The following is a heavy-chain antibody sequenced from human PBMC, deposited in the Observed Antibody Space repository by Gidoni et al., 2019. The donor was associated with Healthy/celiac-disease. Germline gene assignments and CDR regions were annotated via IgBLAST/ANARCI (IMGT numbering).Heavy chain of an antibody. J-gene: IGHJ5*02. CDR3: ARVWGVNYYGSGSYYNAGVGWFDP. V-gene: IGHV1-18*01. CDR2: ISAYNGNT. D-gene: IGHD3-10*01. Sequence: QVQLVQSGAEVKKPGASVKVSCKASGYTFTSYGISWVRQAPGQGLEWMGWISAYNGNTNCAQKLQGRVTMTTDTSTSTAYMELRSLRSDDTAVYYCARVWGVNYYGSGSYYNAGVGWFDPWGQGTLVTVSS. CDR1: GYTFTSYG.